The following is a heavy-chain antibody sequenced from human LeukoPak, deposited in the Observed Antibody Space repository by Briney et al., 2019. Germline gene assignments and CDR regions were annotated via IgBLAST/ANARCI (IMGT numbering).Heavy chain of an antibody. CDR1: GGSFSGYY. D-gene: IGHD3-10*01. Sequence: SETLSLTCAVYGGSFSGYYWSWIRQPPGKGLEWIGEINHSGSTNYNPSLKSRVTISVDTSKNQFSLKLSSVTAADTAVYYCASVTQYGSGSYPSQRKESWGQGTLVTVSS. V-gene: IGHV4-34*01. J-gene: IGHJ4*02. CDR3: ASVTQYGSGSYPSQRKES. CDR2: INHSGST.